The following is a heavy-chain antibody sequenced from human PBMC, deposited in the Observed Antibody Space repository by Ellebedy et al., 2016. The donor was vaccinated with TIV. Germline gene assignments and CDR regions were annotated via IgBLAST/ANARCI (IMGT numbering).Heavy chain of an antibody. Sequence: GESLKISCAASGFTFSSYAMSWVRQAPGRGLEWVSGISRRGGSTYYADSVEGLFTISRNNSKNTLYLQMSSLRAEDTAVYYCAKISRIGFDHDAFDIWGQGTMVTVSS. CDR3: AKISRIGFDHDAFDI. D-gene: IGHD5-12*01. V-gene: IGHV3-23*01. J-gene: IGHJ3*02. CDR2: ISRRGGST. CDR1: GFTFSSYA.